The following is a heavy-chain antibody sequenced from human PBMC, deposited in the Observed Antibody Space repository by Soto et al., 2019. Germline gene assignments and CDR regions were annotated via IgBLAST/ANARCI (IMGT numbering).Heavy chain of an antibody. Sequence: SETLSLTCTVSDGSISSGDYYWSWIRQPPGKGLEWVGNIYYSGTTYYNPALKRRVSISLDTAKNQFSLKLSSVTAADTAVYFCARDRYYGTGNYSTFYYGLDVWGQGTTVTVSS. CDR3: ARDRYYGTGNYSTFYYGLDV. CDR1: DGSISSGDYY. V-gene: IGHV4-30-4*01. J-gene: IGHJ6*02. D-gene: IGHD3-10*01. CDR2: IYYSGTT.